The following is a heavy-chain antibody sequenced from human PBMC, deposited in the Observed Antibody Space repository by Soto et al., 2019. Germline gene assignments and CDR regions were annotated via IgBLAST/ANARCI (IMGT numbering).Heavy chain of an antibody. CDR2: IIPIFGTA. Sequence: GASVKVSCKALGGTFSSYAISWVRQAPGQGLEWMGGIIPIFGTANYAQKFQGRVTITADESTSTAYMELSSLRSEDTAVYYCARTCISYYYYYGMDVWGQGTTVTVSS. J-gene: IGHJ6*02. CDR3: ARTCISYYYYYGMDV. D-gene: IGHD2-8*01. CDR1: GGTFSSYA. V-gene: IGHV1-69*13.